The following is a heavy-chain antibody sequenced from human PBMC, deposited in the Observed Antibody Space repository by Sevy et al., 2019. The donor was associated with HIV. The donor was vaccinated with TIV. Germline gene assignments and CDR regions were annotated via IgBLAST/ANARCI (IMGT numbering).Heavy chain of an antibody. CDR1: GYTFTSYG. V-gene: IGHV1-18*01. D-gene: IGHD2-15*01. J-gene: IGHJ6*02. CDR2: ISAYNGNT. CDR3: AGGAQYCSGGSCYPIAPAGMDV. Sequence: ASVKVSCKASGYTFTSYGISWVRQAPGQGLEWMGWISAYNGNTNYAQKLQGRVTMTTDTSTSTAYMELRSLRSDDTAVYYCAGGAQYCSGGSCYPIAPAGMDVWGQGTTVTVSS.